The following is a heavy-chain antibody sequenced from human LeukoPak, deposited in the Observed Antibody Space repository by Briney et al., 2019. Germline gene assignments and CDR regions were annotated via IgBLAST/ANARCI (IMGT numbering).Heavy chain of an antibody. D-gene: IGHD3-22*01. CDR2: ISGSGGST. CDR1: GFTFSSYA. V-gene: IGHV3-23*01. CDR3: AKESRDLVVIKYNWFDP. J-gene: IGHJ5*02. Sequence: GGSLRLSCAASGFTFSSYAMSWVRQAPGKELEWVSAISGSGGSTYYADSVKGRFTISRDNSKNTLYLQMNSLRAEDTAVYYCAKESRDLVVIKYNWFDPWGQGTLVTVSS.